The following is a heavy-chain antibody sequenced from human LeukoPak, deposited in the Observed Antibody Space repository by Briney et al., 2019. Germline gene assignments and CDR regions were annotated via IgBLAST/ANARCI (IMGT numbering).Heavy chain of an antibody. CDR3: ASDGACHEQFDY. V-gene: IGHV3-74*01. D-gene: IGHD3-16*01. J-gene: IGHJ4*02. CDR2: INNDGSST. Sequence: PGGSLRLSCAASGSTFSSYWMYWVRQDPGKGLVWVSRINNDGSSTNYADSVKGRFTMSRDNAKNTLYLQMNSLRAEATAVYYCASDGACHEQFDYWGQGTLVTVSS. CDR1: GSTFSSYW.